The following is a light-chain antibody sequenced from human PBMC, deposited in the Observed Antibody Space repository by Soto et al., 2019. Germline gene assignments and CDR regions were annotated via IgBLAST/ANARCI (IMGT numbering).Light chain of an antibody. CDR1: QSVSSSY. V-gene: IGKV3-20*01. J-gene: IGKJ2*01. CDR2: GAS. CDR3: QQYGSSPPYT. Sequence: EIVLTQSPGTLSLSPGERATLSCRASQSVSSSYLAWYQQKPGQAPRLLIYGASSRATGIPDRFSGSGSGTEFILTISRLEPEDFAVYYCQQYGSSPPYTFGQGTKLEIK.